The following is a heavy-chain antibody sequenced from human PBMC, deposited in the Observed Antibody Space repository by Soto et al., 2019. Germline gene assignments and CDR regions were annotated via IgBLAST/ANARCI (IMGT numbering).Heavy chain of an antibody. Sequence: PSETLSLTCTVSSDSISSGDYYWSWIRQPPGKGLEWIGFIYYSGNTYYNPSLKSRVTISMDTSKNQFSLKLSAVTAADTAMYYCARAAPRYCSGGSCYSGRDYWGPGTLVTVSS. V-gene: IGHV4-30-4*01. CDR3: ARAAPRYCSGGSCYSGRDY. J-gene: IGHJ4*02. CDR2: IYYSGNT. D-gene: IGHD2-15*01. CDR1: SDSISSGDYY.